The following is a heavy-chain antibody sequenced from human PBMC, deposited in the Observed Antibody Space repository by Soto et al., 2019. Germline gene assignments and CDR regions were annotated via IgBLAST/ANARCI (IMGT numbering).Heavy chain of an antibody. V-gene: IGHV3-30-3*01. CDR1: GFTFSSYA. D-gene: IGHD2-2*01. CDR2: ISYDGSNK. CDR3: ARDALGGPGAFDI. J-gene: IGHJ3*02. Sequence: QVQLVESGGGVVQPGRSLRLSCAASGFTFSSYAMHWVRQAPGKGLEWVAVISYDGSNKYYADSVKGRFTISRDNSQNTLYLQMNSLRAEDTAVYYCARDALGGPGAFDIWGQGTMVTVSS.